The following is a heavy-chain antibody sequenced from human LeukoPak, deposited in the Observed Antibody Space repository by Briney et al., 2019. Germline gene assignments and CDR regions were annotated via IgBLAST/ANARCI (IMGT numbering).Heavy chain of an antibody. V-gene: IGHV1-46*01. CDR2: INPSGGST. CDR1: GYTFTSYY. J-gene: IGHJ6*03. D-gene: IGHD3-3*01. CDR3: ARDLTEGGFWSGYFTSHYYYYMDV. Sequence: ASVKVSCKASGYTFTSYYMHWVRQAPGQGLEWMGIINPSGGSTSYAQKFQGRVTMTRDTSISTAYMELSRLRSDDTAVYYCARDLTEGGFWSGYFTSHYYYYMDVWGKGTTVTVSS.